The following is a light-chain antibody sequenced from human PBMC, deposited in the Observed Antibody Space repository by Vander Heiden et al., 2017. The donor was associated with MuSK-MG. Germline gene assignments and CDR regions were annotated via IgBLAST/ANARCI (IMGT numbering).Light chain of an antibody. CDR1: RSNIGSYDY. Sequence: LPQPPSALVSPGQSVTNSCTGYRSNIGSYDYVSGDQQHPGNGPKLMIYETRERPSRVPDHFSGSKSGNTASLTVSGLQADDEADFYCNSYAGTHYVFGTGTKVTVL. V-gene: IGLV2-8*01. J-gene: IGLJ1*01. CDR3: NSYAGTHYV. CDR2: ETR.